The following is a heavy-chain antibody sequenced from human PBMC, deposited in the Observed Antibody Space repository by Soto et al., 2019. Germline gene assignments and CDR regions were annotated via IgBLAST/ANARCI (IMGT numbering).Heavy chain of an antibody. V-gene: IGHV5-51*01. Sequence: GESLKIPWGCSGYSLTNCCIGRVRQMPGKGLEWVGIICPGDSDSRYSPSFQGQVTISADKSISTAYVQWSSLRASDTAMYYCARGRRSVVGATNFDLWGQGTMVTVSS. CDR1: GYSLTNCC. CDR2: ICPGDSDS. CDR3: ARGRRSVVGATNFDL. J-gene: IGHJ4*02. D-gene: IGHD1-26*01.